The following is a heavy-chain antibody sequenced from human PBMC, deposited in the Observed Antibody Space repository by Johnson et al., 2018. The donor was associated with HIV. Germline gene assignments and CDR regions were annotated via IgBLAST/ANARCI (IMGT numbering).Heavy chain of an antibody. CDR2: TQYDGSKT. CDR3: AKETRDSRSAFDV. CDR1: GFTFSSYA. J-gene: IGHJ3*01. V-gene: IGHV3-30*02. Sequence: QVQLVESGGGLMQPGGSLRLSCAASGFTFSSYAMHWVRQAPGKGLEWVAFTQYDGSKTYYGDSVRGRFTISRDNSKKTLYLEINSLRTEDTAIYFCAKETRDSRSAFDVWGQGTMVTVSS. D-gene: IGHD3-22*01.